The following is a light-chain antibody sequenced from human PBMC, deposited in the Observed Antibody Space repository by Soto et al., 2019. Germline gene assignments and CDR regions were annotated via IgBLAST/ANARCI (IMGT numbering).Light chain of an antibody. Sequence: DIQMTQSPSTLSASVGDRVTITCRASQSISSWLAWYQQKPGKAPKLLIYDASSLESGVPSRFSGSGSGTEFTLTISSLQPDDFATYYRQQYNSYWTFGQGTKVGIK. CDR2: DAS. CDR3: QQYNSYWT. V-gene: IGKV1-5*01. CDR1: QSISSW. J-gene: IGKJ1*01.